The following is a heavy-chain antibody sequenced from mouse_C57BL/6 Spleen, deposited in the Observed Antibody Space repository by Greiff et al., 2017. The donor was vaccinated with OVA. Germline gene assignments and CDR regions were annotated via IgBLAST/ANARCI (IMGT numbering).Heavy chain of an antibody. Sequence: EVMSVESGGGLVQPGESLKLSCESNEYDFPSHDMSWVRKTPEKRLELVAAINSDGGSTYYPDTMERRFIISRDNTKKTLYLQMSSRRSKDTAVYYCARQSYSNYGDFDGWGTGTTVTVSS. D-gene: IGHD2-5*01. CDR2: INSDGGST. V-gene: IGHV5-2*01. CDR1: EYDFPSHD. CDR3: ARQSYSNYGDFDG. J-gene: IGHJ1*03.